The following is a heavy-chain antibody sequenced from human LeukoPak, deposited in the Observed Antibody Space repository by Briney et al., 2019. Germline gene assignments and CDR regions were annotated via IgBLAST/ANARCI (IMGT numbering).Heavy chain of an antibody. D-gene: IGHD3-22*01. CDR2: INHSGST. V-gene: IGHV4-34*01. J-gene: IGHJ4*02. CDR1: GGSISSYY. CDR3: ARSGSSGYYPTFFY. Sequence: SETLSLTCTVSGGSISSYYWSWIRQPPGKGLEWIGEINHSGSTNYNPSLKSRVTISVDTSKNQFSLKLSSVTAADTAVYYCARSGSSGYYPTFFYWGQGTLVTVSS.